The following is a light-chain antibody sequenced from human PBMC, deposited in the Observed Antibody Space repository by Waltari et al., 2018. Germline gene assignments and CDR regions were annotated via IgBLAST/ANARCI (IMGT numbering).Light chain of an antibody. CDR1: QGISSW. CDR2: AAS. Sequence: DIQMTQSPSSVSASVGDRVTITCRASQGISSWLAWYQQKPGKAPNLLSPAASSLQSGVPSRFGGSGSGTDFTLTISSLQPEDFATYYCLQTSSVPFTFGGGTNVDIK. CDR3: LQTSSVPFT. J-gene: IGKJ4*01. V-gene: IGKV1D-12*01.